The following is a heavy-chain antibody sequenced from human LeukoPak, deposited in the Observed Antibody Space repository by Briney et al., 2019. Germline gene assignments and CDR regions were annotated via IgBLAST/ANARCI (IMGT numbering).Heavy chain of an antibody. D-gene: IGHD3-22*01. CDR2: IYHSGST. Sequence: NPSGTLSLTCAVSGVSISSSNWWSWVRQPPGKGLEWIGEIYHSGSTYYSPSLKSRVTMSVDTSKNQFSLTLISVTAADTAVYFCARAAPNYYDSSGSLRNPYFDYWGQGTLVTVSS. V-gene: IGHV4-4*02. J-gene: IGHJ4*02. CDR1: GVSISSSNW. CDR3: ARAAPNYYDSSGSLRNPYFDY.